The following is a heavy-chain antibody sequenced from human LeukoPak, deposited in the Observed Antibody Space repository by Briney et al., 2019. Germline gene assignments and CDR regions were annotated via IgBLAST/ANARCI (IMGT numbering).Heavy chain of an antibody. CDR2: IYHSGST. Sequence: QPSETLSLTCTVSGYSISSGYYWGWIRQPPGKGLEWIGSIYHSGSTYYNPSLKSRVTISVDTSKNQFSLKLSSVTAADTAVYYCARQYCSGGSCYSPTDAFDIWGQGTMVTVSS. J-gene: IGHJ3*02. D-gene: IGHD2-15*01. CDR3: ARQYCSGGSCYSPTDAFDI. V-gene: IGHV4-38-2*02. CDR1: GYSISSGYY.